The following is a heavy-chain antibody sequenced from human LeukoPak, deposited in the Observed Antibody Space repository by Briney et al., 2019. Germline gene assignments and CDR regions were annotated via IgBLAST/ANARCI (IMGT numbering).Heavy chain of an antibody. J-gene: IGHJ4*02. V-gene: IGHV1-24*01. Sequence: ASVKVSCKVSGYTLTELSMHWVRQAPGKGLEWMGGFDPEDGETIYAQKFQGRVTMTEDTSTDTAYMELSSLRSEDTAVYYCATVFDEGMDGSGSYVDYWGQGTLVTVSS. CDR2: FDPEDGET. D-gene: IGHD3-10*01. CDR3: ATVFDEGMDGSGSYVDY. CDR1: GYTLTELS.